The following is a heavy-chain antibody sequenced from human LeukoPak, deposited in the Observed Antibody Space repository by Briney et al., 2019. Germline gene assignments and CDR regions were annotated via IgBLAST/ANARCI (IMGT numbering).Heavy chain of an antibody. CDR2: IKQDGSEK. V-gene: IGHV3-7*01. D-gene: IGHD2-15*01. CDR3: ARHRSGGSQDDAFDI. Sequence: GGSLRLSCAASGFTFSSYGMHWVRQAPGKGLEWVADIKQDGSEKYYVDSVKGRFTISRQNAKNSLFLQMNSLRAEDTAVYYCARHRSGGSQDDAFDIWGQGTMVTVSS. CDR1: GFTFSSYG. J-gene: IGHJ3*02.